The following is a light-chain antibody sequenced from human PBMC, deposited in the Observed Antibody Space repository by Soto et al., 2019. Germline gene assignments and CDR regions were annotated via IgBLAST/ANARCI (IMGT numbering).Light chain of an antibody. CDR1: QSINNW. Sequence: DIQMTQSPSTLSASVGDRVTISCRASQSINNWLAWYQQKPGKAPKLLIYDVSSLESGVPSRFSGSGSGTEFTLTISSLQPDDFATYYCQQYNTLWTFGQGTKVEIK. CDR3: QQYNTLWT. J-gene: IGKJ1*01. V-gene: IGKV1-5*01. CDR2: DVS.